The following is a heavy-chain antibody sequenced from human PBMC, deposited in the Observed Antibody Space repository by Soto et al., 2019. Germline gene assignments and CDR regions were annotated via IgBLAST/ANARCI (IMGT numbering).Heavy chain of an antibody. CDR1: GYTFTSYA. Sequence: ASVKVSCKASGYTFTSYAMHWVRQAPGQRLEWMGWINAGNGNTKYSQKFQGRVTITRDTSASTAYMELSSLRSEDTAVYYCASGWVGARPFDYCGQGTMVTVYS. V-gene: IGHV1-3*01. J-gene: IGHJ4*02. CDR3: ASGWVGARPFDY. D-gene: IGHD1-26*01. CDR2: INAGNGNT.